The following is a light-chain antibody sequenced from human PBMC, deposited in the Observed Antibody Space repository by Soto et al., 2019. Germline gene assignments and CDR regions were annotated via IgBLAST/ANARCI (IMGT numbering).Light chain of an antibody. CDR3: QQGGNWPLT. CDR2: GAS. CDR1: QSISRY. Sequence: IVLTQSPGTLSLSPGERTTLSCRASQSISRYLAWYQQKPGQGPRLLIYGASSRATGTPDRFSGSGSGTDFTLTINRLEPEDFAVYYCQQGGNWPLTFGQGTRLEIK. J-gene: IGKJ5*01. V-gene: IGKV3D-20*02.